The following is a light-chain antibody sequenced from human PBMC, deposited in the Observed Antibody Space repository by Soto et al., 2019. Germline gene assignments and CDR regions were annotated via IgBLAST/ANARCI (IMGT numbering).Light chain of an antibody. Sequence: EIVLTQSPATLSLSPGERATLSCRASQSVSSYLAWYQQKPGQAPRLLIYDASNRATGIPARFSGSGSGTDFTLTISSLEPEDFAVYYCQQRSSWLFTLGPGTKVDIK. V-gene: IGKV3-11*01. CDR2: DAS. CDR1: QSVSSY. J-gene: IGKJ3*01. CDR3: QQRSSWLFT.